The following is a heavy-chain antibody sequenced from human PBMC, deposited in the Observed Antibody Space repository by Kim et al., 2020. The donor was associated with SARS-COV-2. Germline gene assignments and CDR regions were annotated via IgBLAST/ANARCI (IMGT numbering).Heavy chain of an antibody. Sequence: SETLSLTCAVYGGSFSGYYWSWIRQPPGKGLEWIGEINHSGSTNYNPSLKSRVTISVDTSKNQFSLKLSSVTAADTAVYYCAIRITIFFGWFDPWGQGTLVTVSS. D-gene: IGHD3-9*01. V-gene: IGHV4-34*01. CDR1: GGSFSGYY. J-gene: IGHJ5*02. CDR3: AIRITIFFGWFDP. CDR2: INHSGST.